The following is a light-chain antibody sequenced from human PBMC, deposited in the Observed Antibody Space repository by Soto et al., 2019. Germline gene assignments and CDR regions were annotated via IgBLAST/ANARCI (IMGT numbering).Light chain of an antibody. CDR3: QHRRNWPPYT. V-gene: IGKV3-11*01. CDR2: DAS. J-gene: IGKJ2*01. Sequence: EIVLTQSPATLSLSPGERVALSCRASQSVASYLAWYQQKPGQAPRLLIYDASNRATGIPARFSGSGSGTDFTLTTSSLEPEDFAVYYCQHRRNWPPYTFGQGTKLEIK. CDR1: QSVASY.